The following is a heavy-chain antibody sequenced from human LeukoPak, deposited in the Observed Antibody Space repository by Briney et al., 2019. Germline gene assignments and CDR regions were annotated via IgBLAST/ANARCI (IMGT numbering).Heavy chain of an antibody. CDR3: ARAGQLAEVGPAGLDY. V-gene: IGHV3-53*01. CDR2: IYSGGST. CDR1: GFTVSSNY. Sequence: GGSLRLSCAASGFTVSSNYMSWVRQAPGKGLEWVSIIYSGGSTYYADSVKGRFTISRDNSKNTLYLQMNSLRAEDTAVYYCARAGQLAEVGPAGLDYWGQGTLVTVSS. J-gene: IGHJ4*02. D-gene: IGHD6-6*01.